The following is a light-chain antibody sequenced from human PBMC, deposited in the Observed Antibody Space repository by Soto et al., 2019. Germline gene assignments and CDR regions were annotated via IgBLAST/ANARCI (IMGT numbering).Light chain of an antibody. J-gene: IGLJ3*02. CDR1: SSNIGSNY. CDR2: RNN. V-gene: IGLV1-47*01. Sequence: QSVLTQPPSASGTPGQRVTISCSGSSSNIGSNYVYWYQQLPGTAPKLLIYRNNQRPSGVPDRFSGSKSGTSASRAISGLRSEDESDYYCAAWDDSLSGWVFGGGTQVTVL. CDR3: AAWDDSLSGWV.